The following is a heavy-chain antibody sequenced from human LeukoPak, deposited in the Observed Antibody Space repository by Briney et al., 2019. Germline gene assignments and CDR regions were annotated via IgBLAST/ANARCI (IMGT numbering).Heavy chain of an antibody. D-gene: IGHD1-14*01. J-gene: IGHJ3*02. V-gene: IGHV4-59*01. CDR2: IYYSGST. CDR1: GDSINNYY. Sequence: SETLSLTCSVSGDSINNYYWSWLRQPPGRGLEWIGYIYYSGSTNYNPSLKSRLTISVDTYKKQFSLKLSYVAAADTAVYYCARLTKRNDPFAIWGQGTMVTVSS. CDR3: ARLTKRNDPFAI.